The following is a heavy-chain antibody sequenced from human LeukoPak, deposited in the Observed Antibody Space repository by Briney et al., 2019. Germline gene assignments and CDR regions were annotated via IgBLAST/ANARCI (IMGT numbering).Heavy chain of an antibody. D-gene: IGHD6-13*01. Sequence: GGSLRLSCAASGFTFSSYAMSWVRQAPGKGLEWVANIKQDGRVKYYVDSMKGRVTISRDNAKNSLYLQLNSLRAEDTAVYYCARDGYSSRWYFDYWGQGILVTVSS. CDR3: ARDGYSSRWYFDY. V-gene: IGHV3-7*01. J-gene: IGHJ4*02. CDR1: GFTFSSYA. CDR2: IKQDGRVK.